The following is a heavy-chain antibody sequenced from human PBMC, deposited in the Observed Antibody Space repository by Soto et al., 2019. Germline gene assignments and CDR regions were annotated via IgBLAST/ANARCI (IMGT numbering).Heavy chain of an antibody. CDR3: ARDLRGYSYGNNWFDP. CDR2: ISAYNGNT. D-gene: IGHD5-18*01. V-gene: IGHV1-18*01. CDR1: GYTFTSYG. J-gene: IGHJ5*02. Sequence: GASVKVSCKASGYTFTSYGISWVRQAPGQGLEWMGWISAYNGNTNYAQKLQGRVTMTTDTSTSTAYMELRSLRSDDTAVYYCARDLRGYSYGNNWFDPWGQGTLVTVSS.